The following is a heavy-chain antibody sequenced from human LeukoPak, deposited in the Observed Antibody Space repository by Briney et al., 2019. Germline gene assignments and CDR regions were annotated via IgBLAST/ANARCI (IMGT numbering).Heavy chain of an antibody. J-gene: IGHJ4*02. CDR1: GFTFSSYG. V-gene: IGHV3-21*01. Sequence: GGSLRLSCAASGFTFSSYGMNWVRQAPGRGLEWVSSINPSGSTIFYADSVKGRFTISRDNAKNSLYLQMNSLRAEDTALYFCASGIRERGFDYWGQGTLVTVSS. CDR2: INPSGSTI. CDR3: ASGIRERGFDY. D-gene: IGHD1-1*01.